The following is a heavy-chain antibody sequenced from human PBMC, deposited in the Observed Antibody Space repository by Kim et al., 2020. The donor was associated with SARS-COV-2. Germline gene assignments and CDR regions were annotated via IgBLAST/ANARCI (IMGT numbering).Heavy chain of an antibody. J-gene: IGHJ4*02. CDR2: ISYDGSNK. V-gene: IGHV3-30*04. Sequence: GGSLRLSCAASGFTFSSYAMHWVRQAPGKGLEWVAVISYDGSNKYYADSVKGRFTISRDNSKNTLYLQMNSLRAEDTAVYYCARGGYDILTGFYYWGQGTLVTVSS. CDR1: GFTFSSYA. CDR3: ARGGYDILTGFYY. D-gene: IGHD3-9*01.